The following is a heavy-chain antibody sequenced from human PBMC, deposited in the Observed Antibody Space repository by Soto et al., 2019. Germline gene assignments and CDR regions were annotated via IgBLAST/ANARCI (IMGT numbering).Heavy chain of an antibody. Sequence: QVQLVQSVAEVKKPGSSVKVSCKASGGTFSSYAISWVRQAPGQGLEWMGGIIPIFGTANYAQKFQGRVTITADESTSTADMELSSLRSEDTAVYYCARAGRHGYNYYYYYGMDVWGQGTTVTVSS. V-gene: IGHV1-69*01. CDR3: ARAGRHGYNYYYYYGMDV. CDR1: GGTFSSYA. CDR2: IIPIFGTA. J-gene: IGHJ6*02. D-gene: IGHD5-12*01.